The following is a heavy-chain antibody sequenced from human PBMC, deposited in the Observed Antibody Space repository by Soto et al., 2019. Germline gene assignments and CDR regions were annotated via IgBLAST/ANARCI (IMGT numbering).Heavy chain of an antibody. CDR1: GYTFTSYY. CDR2: INPSGGST. Sequence: GASVKVSCKASGYTFTSYYMRWVRQAPGQGLEWMGIINPSGGSTSYAQKFQGRVTMTRDTSTSTVYMELSSLRSEDTAVYYCARDKAVAGTGVDVDAFDIWGQGIMVT. D-gene: IGHD6-19*01. CDR3: ARDKAVAGTGVDVDAFDI. J-gene: IGHJ3*02. V-gene: IGHV1-46*01.